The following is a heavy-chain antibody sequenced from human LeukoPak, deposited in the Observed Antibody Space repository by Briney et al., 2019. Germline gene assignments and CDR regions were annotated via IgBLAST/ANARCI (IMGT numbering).Heavy chain of an antibody. CDR1: GFTFSGYS. CDR3: ARAYVIVQAALDY. Sequence: GGSLRLSCAASGFTFSGYSMNWVRQAPGKGLEWVSSISSSSSYIYYADSVKGRFTISRDNAKNSLYLQMNSLRAEDTAVYYCARAYVIVQAALDYWGQGTLVTVHS. D-gene: IGHD2-2*01. CDR2: ISSSSSYI. V-gene: IGHV3-21*01. J-gene: IGHJ4*02.